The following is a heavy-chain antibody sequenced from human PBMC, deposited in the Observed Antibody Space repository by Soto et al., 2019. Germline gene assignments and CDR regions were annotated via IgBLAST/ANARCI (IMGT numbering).Heavy chain of an antibody. V-gene: IGHV5-51*01. CDR3: ARQKGIAVTEGIFDY. CDR2: IYPGDSDT. CDR1: GYSFTTYW. Sequence: GESLKISCKGSGYSFTTYWIGWGRQMPGKGLEWMGIIYPGDSDTRYSPSFQGQVTISADKSISTAYLHWSSLKASDTAMYFCARQKGIAVTEGIFDYWGQGIMVTASS. D-gene: IGHD6-19*01. J-gene: IGHJ4*02.